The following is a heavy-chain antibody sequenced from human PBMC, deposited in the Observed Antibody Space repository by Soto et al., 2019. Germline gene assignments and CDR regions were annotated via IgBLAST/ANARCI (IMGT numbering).Heavy chain of an antibody. J-gene: IGHJ3*02. CDR1: GLTFSNYA. CDR3: TKAVAYASGWSPFGGHAFDI. D-gene: IGHD6-19*01. Sequence: GGSLRLSCAASGLTFSNYAMGWVRQAPGKGLEWVSGISDSGTSTYFADSVKGRFTISRDNSKNTLYLQANSLRDEDTAIYYCTKAVAYASGWSPFGGHAFDIWGRGTVVTVSS. CDR2: ISDSGTST. V-gene: IGHV3-23*01.